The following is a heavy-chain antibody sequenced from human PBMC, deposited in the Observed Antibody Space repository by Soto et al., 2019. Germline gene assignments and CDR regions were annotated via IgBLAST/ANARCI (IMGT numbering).Heavy chain of an antibody. J-gene: IGHJ5*02. CDR1: GYTLTELS. D-gene: IGHD3-3*01. CDR3: ATGGTRLEWLNWFDP. CDR2: FDPEDGET. Sequence: ASVKVSCKVSGYTLTELSMHWVRQAPGKGLEWMGGFDPEDGETIYAQKFQGRVTMTEDTSTDTAYMELSSLRSEDTAVYYCATGGTRLEWLNWFDPWGQGTLVTVSS. V-gene: IGHV1-24*01.